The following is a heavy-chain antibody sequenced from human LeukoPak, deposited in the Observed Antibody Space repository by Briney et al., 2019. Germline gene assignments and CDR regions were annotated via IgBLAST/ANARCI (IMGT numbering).Heavy chain of an antibody. CDR2: IYYSGST. V-gene: IGHV4-39*01. CDR1: GGSISGSGYY. D-gene: IGHD6-13*01. CDR3: ARLFYSSSWYGPWYFDY. Sequence: SETLSLTCTVSGGSISGSGYYWGWIRQPPGKGLNWIGSIYYSGSTYYNPSLKSRVTISVDTSKNQFSLKLSSVTAADTAVYYCARLFYSSSWYGPWYFDYWGQGTLVTVSS. J-gene: IGHJ4*02.